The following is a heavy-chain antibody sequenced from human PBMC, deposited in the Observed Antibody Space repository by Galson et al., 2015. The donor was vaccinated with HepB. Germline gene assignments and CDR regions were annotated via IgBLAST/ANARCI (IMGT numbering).Heavy chain of an antibody. D-gene: IGHD1-26*01. CDR3: ASHSGGYRGGAFDI. Sequence: SLRLSCAASGFTVSSNYMNWVRQAPGKGLEWVSVIYSGGSTYYADSVKGRFTISRDNSKNTLYLQMNSLRAEDTAVYYCASHSGGYRGGAFDIWGQGTMVTVSS. CDR2: IYSGGST. J-gene: IGHJ3*02. V-gene: IGHV3-66*04. CDR1: GFTVSSNY.